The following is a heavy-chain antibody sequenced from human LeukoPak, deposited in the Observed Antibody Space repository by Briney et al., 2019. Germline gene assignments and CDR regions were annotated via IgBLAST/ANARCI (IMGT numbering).Heavy chain of an antibody. CDR2: ISSSSSCI. CDR3: ARDPLYYYGSGEFDY. J-gene: IGHJ4*02. CDR1: GFTFSSYS. D-gene: IGHD3-10*01. V-gene: IGHV3-21*01. Sequence: PGGSLRLSCAASGFTFSSYSMNWVRQAPGKGLEWVSSISSSSSCIYYADSVKGRFTISRDNAKNSLYLQMNSLRAEDTAVYYCARDPLYYYGSGEFDYWGQGTLVTVSS.